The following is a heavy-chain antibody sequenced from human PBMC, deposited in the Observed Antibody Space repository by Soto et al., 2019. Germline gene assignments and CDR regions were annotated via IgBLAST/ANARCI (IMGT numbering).Heavy chain of an antibody. CDR3: ETLTRLDGMDV. CDR1: GYSISSGHS. V-gene: IGHV4-38-2*01. J-gene: IGHJ6*02. CDR2: IFHTGST. Sequence: SETLSLTCAVSGYSISSGHSWGWIRQPPGTGLEWIGSIFHTGSTYYNPSLKSRVTLSVDTAKNQFSLKLSSVTAADTAVYFCETLTRLDGMDVWGQGTTVTVSS. D-gene: IGHD7-27*01.